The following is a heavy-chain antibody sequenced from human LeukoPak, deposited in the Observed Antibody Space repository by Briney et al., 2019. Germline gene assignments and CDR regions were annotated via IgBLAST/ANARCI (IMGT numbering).Heavy chain of an antibody. CDR2: MNPNSGNT. Sequence: ASVKVSCKASGYTFTSYDISWVRLATGQGLEWMGWMNPNSGNTGYAQTFQGRVTMTRNTSISTAYMELSSLRSEDTAVYYCARGLRDSSGREYFQHWGQGTLVTVSS. J-gene: IGHJ1*01. D-gene: IGHD6-19*01. V-gene: IGHV1-8*01. CDR1: GYTFTSYD. CDR3: ARGLRDSSGREYFQH.